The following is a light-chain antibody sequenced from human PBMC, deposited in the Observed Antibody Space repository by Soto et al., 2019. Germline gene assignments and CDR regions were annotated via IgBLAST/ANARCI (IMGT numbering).Light chain of an antibody. Sequence: EIVLTQSPGTLSLSRGERATLSCRATQSVTSKYLAWYQQKPGQAPRHLIYSASTRATGIPDRFSGSGSVTDCTLTINRLEPADCEVDSCQQYGESPAACGPGTKLE. CDR1: QSVTSKY. CDR2: SAS. V-gene: IGKV3-20*01. J-gene: IGKJ2*01. CDR3: QQYGESPAA.